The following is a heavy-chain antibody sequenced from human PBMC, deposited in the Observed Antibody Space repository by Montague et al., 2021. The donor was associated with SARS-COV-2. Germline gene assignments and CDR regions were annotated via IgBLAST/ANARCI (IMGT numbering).Heavy chain of an antibody. J-gene: IGHJ5*02. CDR2: IYYSGST. D-gene: IGHD1-7*01. V-gene: IGHV4-39*01. CDR3: ARGLYNWNYEHWFDT. CDR1: GGSVGGSHYY. Sequence: SETLSLTCTVSGGSVGGSHYYWAWLRQPPGKGLEWIGTIYYSGSTYYNPSPRSRVTIDVDASTNQFSLKLHSVTAADTAVYFCARGLYNWNYEHWFDTWGQGTLVTVSS.